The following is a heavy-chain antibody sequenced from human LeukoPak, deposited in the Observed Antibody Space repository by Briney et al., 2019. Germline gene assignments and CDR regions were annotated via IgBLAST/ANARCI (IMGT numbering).Heavy chain of an antibody. V-gene: IGHV4-59*01. D-gene: IGHD3-10*01. Sequence: SETLSLTCTVSGDSISSYYWSWVRRPPGKGLEWIGYIYYSGSTNCNPSLKSRVTISVDTSKNQFSLKLRSVTAADTAVYYRAREVPMVRGLRWDYWGQGTLVTVSS. CDR3: AREVPMVRGLRWDY. CDR1: GDSISSYY. J-gene: IGHJ4*02. CDR2: IYYSGST.